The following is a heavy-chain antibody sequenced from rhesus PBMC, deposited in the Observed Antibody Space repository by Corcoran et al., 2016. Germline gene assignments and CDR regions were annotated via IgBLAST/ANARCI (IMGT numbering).Heavy chain of an antibody. Sequence: QVQLQESGPGLVKPSETLSLTCAVSGASISSYWWSWIRRSPWKGLEWIGEINGNSGSTYYNPSLKSRVTISKDASKNQFSLKVNSVTAADTAVYYCARKYSGSWNRFDVWGPGVLVTVSS. CDR2: INGNSGST. D-gene: IGHD6-25*01. J-gene: IGHJ5-1*01. CDR3: ARKYSGSWNRFDV. CDR1: GASISSYW. V-gene: IGHV4-80*01.